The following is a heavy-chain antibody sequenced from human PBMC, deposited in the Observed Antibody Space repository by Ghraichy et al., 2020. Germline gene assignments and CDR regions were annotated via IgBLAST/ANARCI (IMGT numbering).Heavy chain of an antibody. CDR3: ARDEADGGIDY. CDR2: IRSGGSAI. Sequence: GGSLRLSCAASGFRFSSYEMNWVRQAPGKGLEWVSYIRSGGSAIYYADSVKGRFTMSRDNAKSSLYLQMNSLRADDTAVYYCARDEADGGIDYWGRGTLVTVSS. J-gene: IGHJ4*02. CDR1: GFRFSSYE. D-gene: IGHD3-16*01. V-gene: IGHV3-48*03.